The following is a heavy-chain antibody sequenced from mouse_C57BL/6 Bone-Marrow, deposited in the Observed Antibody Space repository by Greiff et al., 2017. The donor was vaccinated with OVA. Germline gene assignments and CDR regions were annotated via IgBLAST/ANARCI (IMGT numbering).Heavy chain of an antibody. V-gene: IGHV14-2*01. CDR3: ARSLYFYGSGLFAY. D-gene: IGHD1-1*01. Sequence: EVQLQQSGAELVKPGASVKLSCTASGFNIKDYYMHWVKQRTEQGLEWIGRIDPEDGVTKYAPKFQGKATITADTSSNTAYLPLSSLTSEDTAVYYCARSLYFYGSGLFAYWGQGTLVTVSA. J-gene: IGHJ3*01. CDR1: GFNIKDYY. CDR2: IDPEDGVT.